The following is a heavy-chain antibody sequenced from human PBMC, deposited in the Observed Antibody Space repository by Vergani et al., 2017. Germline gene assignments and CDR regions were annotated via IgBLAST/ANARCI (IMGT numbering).Heavy chain of an antibody. CDR1: GFPFSDYG. CDR2: ISYDGNKK. D-gene: IGHD3-16*01. V-gene: IGHV3-30*18. Sequence: QVQLVESGGGEVQPGRSLRLSCSAAGFPFSDYGVHWVRQAPGKGLEWVSVISYDGNKKNYADSVKGRFTISRDNSKNTLYLEMNALRAEDTAVYYCAKESFAGLNYFDYWGQGTLVTVSS. CDR3: AKESFAGLNYFDY. J-gene: IGHJ4*02.